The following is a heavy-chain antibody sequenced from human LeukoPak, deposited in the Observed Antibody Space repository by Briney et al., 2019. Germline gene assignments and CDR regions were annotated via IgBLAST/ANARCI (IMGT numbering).Heavy chain of an antibody. CDR1: GGSISSYY. CDR2: IYTSGST. J-gene: IGHJ4*02. Sequence: PSETLSLTCTVSGGSISSYYWSWIRQPAGKGLEWIGRIYTSGSTNHNPSLKSRVTMSVDTSKNQFSLKLSSVTAADTAVYYCARVLPLPPLHDPGYCSGGSCVAGYYFDYWGQGTLVTVSS. D-gene: IGHD2-15*01. V-gene: IGHV4-4*07. CDR3: ARVLPLPPLHDPGYCSGGSCVAGYYFDY.